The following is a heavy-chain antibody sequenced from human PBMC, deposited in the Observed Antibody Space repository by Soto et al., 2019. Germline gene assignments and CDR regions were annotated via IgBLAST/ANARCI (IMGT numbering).Heavy chain of an antibody. V-gene: IGHV3-33*01. CDR3: ARGGGYSYGKYYYYGMDV. Sequence: QVQLVESGGGVVQPGRSLRLSCAASGFTFSSYGMHWGRQAPGKGLEWVAVIWYDGSNKYYADSVKGRFTISRDNSKNTLYLQMNSLRAEDTAVYYCARGGGYSYGKYYYYGMDVWGQGTTVPVSS. CDR1: GFTFSSYG. D-gene: IGHD5-18*01. J-gene: IGHJ6*02. CDR2: IWYDGSNK.